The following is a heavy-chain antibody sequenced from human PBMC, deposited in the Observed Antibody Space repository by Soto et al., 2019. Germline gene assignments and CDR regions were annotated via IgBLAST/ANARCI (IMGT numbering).Heavy chain of an antibody. CDR3: TRLLAYCGGDCRSFAFDI. Sequence: EVQLVESGGGLVQPGGSLRLSCAASGFTFSDHFMEWVRQAPGKGPEWVGRIRDKARGYTTDYAASVKGRFTISRDDSKNSLYLQMNSLKPEDTALYYCTRLLAYCGGDCRSFAFDIWGQGTMVTVSS. CDR2: IRDKARGYTT. V-gene: IGHV3-72*01. D-gene: IGHD2-21*02. CDR1: GFTFSDHF. J-gene: IGHJ3*02.